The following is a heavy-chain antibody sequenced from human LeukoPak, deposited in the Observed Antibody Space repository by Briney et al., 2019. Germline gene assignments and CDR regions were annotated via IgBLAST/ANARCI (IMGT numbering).Heavy chain of an antibody. CDR2: FYRGDST. V-gene: IGHV3-53*01. CDR1: GFTVSSSY. Sequence: PGGSLRLSCAASGFTVSSSYMYWVRQAPGKGLEWVSFFYRGDSTYYAESVRGRFTISRDNSKNTLYLLMNSLIPEDTAVYYCAREVVSIPLYFDSWGQGTLVTVSS. CDR3: AREVVSIPLYFDS. J-gene: IGHJ4*02. D-gene: IGHD2-15*01.